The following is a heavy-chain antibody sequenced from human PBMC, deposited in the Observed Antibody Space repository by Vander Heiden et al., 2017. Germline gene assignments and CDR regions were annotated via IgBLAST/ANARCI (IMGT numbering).Heavy chain of an antibody. CDR3: ARHQGDDFLTVGWFDP. CDR2: ISPYNAYT. Sequence: QVHLVQSGPEVKKPAASVKVSCKTSGYTFTNYAISWVRQAPGQGLEWMGWISPYNAYTNYAQKLQGRVTLTTDTPTSTAYMELRGLRSDDTALYYCARHQGDDFLTVGWFDPWGQGTLVIVSS. J-gene: IGHJ5*02. V-gene: IGHV1-18*01. D-gene: IGHD3-9*01. CDR1: GYTFTNYA.